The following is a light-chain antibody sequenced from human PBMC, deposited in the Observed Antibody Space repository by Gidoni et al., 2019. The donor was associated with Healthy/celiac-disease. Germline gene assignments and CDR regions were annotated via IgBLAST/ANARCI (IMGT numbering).Light chain of an antibody. CDR1: QSVSSY. J-gene: IGKJ1*01. CDR2: DAS. Sequence: IVFTQSPATLALSPGERATLSCRASQSVSSYLAWYQQKPGQAPRLLIYDASNRATGIPARFSGSGSGTDFTLTSSSLEPEDFAVYYCQQRSNWPWTFXXXTKVEIK. V-gene: IGKV3-11*01. CDR3: QQRSNWPWT.